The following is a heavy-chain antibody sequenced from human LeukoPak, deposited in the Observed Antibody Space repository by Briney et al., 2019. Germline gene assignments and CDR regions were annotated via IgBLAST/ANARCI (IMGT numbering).Heavy chain of an antibody. D-gene: IGHD6-6*01. J-gene: IGHJ4*02. CDR3: ARDVAARLPYYFDY. V-gene: IGHV3-30-3*01. CDR1: GFTFSSYA. CDR2: ISYDGSNK. Sequence: PPGGSLRLSCAAPGFTFSSYAMHWVRQAPGKGLEWVAVISYDGSNKYYADSVKGRFTISRDNSKNTLYLQMNSLRAEDTAVYYCARDVAARLPYYFDYWGQGTLVTVSS.